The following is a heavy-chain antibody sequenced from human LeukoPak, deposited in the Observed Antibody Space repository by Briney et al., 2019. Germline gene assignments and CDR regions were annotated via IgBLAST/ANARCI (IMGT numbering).Heavy chain of an antibody. Sequence: ASVKVSCKASGYTFTSYDINWVRQATGQGLEWMGWMNPNSGGTNYAQKFQGWVTMTRDTSISTAYMELSRLRSDDTAVYYCARGGPNNCSGGSCYGMDVWGQGTTVTVSS. CDR1: GYTFTSYD. CDR2: MNPNSGGT. V-gene: IGHV1-2*04. D-gene: IGHD2-15*01. J-gene: IGHJ6*02. CDR3: ARGGPNNCSGGSCYGMDV.